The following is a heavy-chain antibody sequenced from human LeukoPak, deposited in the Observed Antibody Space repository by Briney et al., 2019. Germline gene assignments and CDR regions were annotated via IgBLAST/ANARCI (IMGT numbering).Heavy chain of an antibody. CDR3: ASTYSSSWYEDY. D-gene: IGHD6-13*01. CDR1: AFAFSSNW. Sequence: PGGSLRLPCVAAAFAFSSNWMSWVHQAPGKGLEWVASIKEDGSETYYVDSVKGRFTISRDNAKNSLYLQMNSLRAEDTAVYYCASTYSSSWYEDYWGQGTLVTVSS. CDR2: IKEDGSET. V-gene: IGHV3-7*02. J-gene: IGHJ4*02.